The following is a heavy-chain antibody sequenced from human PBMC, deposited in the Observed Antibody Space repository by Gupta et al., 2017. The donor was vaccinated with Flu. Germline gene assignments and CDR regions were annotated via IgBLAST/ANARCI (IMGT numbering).Heavy chain of an antibody. D-gene: IGHD4-17*01. CDR2: IKQDGSEK. CDR3: ARIPPWGDYVPYYGMDV. J-gene: IGHJ6*02. CDR1: GFTFSSYW. V-gene: IGHV3-7*04. Sequence: EVQLVESGGGLVQPGGSLRLSCAASGFTFSSYWMSWVRQAPGKGLEWVANIKQDGSEKYYVDSVKGRVTISRDNAKNSLYLQMNSLRAEDTAVYYCARIPPWGDYVPYYGMDVWGQGTTVTVSS.